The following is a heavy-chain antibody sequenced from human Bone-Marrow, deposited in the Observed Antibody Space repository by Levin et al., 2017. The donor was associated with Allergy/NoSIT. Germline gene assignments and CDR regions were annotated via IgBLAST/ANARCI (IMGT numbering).Heavy chain of an antibody. D-gene: IGHD2-21*01. V-gene: IGHV3-7*01. CDR3: ARESYFSSAFDI. Sequence: PGESLKISCAASGFTFSSYWMSWVRQAPGKGLEWVANIKQDGSEKYYVDSVKGRFTISRDNAKNSLYLQMNSLRAEDTAVYYCARESYFSSAFDIWGQGTMVTVSS. J-gene: IGHJ3*02. CDR1: GFTFSSYW. CDR2: IKQDGSEK.